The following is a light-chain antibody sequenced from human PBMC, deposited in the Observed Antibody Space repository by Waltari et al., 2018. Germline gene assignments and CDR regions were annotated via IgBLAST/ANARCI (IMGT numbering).Light chain of an antibody. V-gene: IGKV2-29*02. CDR2: DVS. CDR1: QDLMYDDGKTY. J-gene: IGKJ2*01. Sequence: DVVMTQTPLSMSVTPGQPASFSCKCSQDLMYDDGKTYLFWYLQKPGQSPQPLMYDVSSRFSGVPERFSGSGSGTDFTLTISRVEPEDVGVYYCMQAINLYTFGQGTKLEI. CDR3: MQAINLYT.